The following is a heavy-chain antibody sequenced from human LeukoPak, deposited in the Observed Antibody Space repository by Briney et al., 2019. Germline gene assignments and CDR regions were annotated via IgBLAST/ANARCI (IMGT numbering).Heavy chain of an antibody. D-gene: IGHD3-22*01. CDR3: ARGDGYGYYYMDV. Sequence: GASVKVSCKASGGTFSNHAVIWVRQAPGQGLEWMGKIIPIFRTATYAQRFQGRVTISTDESTCTAYMELTSLRSDDTAVYYCARGDGYGYYYMDVWGKGTTVTVSS. CDR2: IIPIFRTA. CDR1: GGTFSNHA. J-gene: IGHJ6*03. V-gene: IGHV1-69*05.